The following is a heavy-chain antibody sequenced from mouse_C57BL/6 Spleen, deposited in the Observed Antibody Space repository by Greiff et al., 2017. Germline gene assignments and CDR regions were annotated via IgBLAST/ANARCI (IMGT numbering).Heavy chain of an antibody. D-gene: IGHD2-2*01. J-gene: IGHJ2*01. V-gene: IGHV1-61*01. CDR1: GYTFTSYW. CDR3: ARMVTTLDYFDY. CDR2: IYPSDSET. Sequence: QVQLQQPGAELVRPGSSVKLSCKASGYTFTSYWMDWVKQRPGQGLEWIGNIYPSDSETHYNQKFKDKATLTVDKSSSTAYMQLSSLTSEDSAVYYCARMVTTLDYFDYWGQGTTLTVSS.